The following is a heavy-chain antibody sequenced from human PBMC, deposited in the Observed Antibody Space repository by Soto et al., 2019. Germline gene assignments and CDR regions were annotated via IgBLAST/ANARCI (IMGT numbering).Heavy chain of an antibody. V-gene: IGHV3-53*01. J-gene: IGHJ3*02. D-gene: IGHD1-1*01. CDR2: LYDLDGT. CDR3: ATWHLQEHAYDI. Sequence: GGSLRLSCAAFGFTVSGKKYVAWVRQAPGKGLEWVSALYDLDGTYYADSVKGRFTTSSDSSRTTVYLQMNSLRPDDTAVYSCATWHLQEHAYDIWGQGTMVTVSS. CDR1: GFTVSGKKY.